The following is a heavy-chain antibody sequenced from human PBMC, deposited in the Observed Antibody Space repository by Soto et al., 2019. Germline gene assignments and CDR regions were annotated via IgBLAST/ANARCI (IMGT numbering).Heavy chain of an antibody. CDR1: GYTFTSYG. D-gene: IGHD2-15*01. CDR2: ISACSGNT. V-gene: IGHV1-18*01. CDR3: ARVQAGRSGGSGGSSQDYSHYGIDV. J-gene: IGHJ6*02. Sequence: QVPLVQSGAEVKKPGASVKVSCKASGYTFTSYGIIWVRQAPGHGVEWMGWISACSGNTNYAQKVQGRGTMTTDTSTSTAYMELRSLRSDDTGVYCCARVQAGRSGGSGGSSQDYSHYGIDVWGQGTKVTVSS.